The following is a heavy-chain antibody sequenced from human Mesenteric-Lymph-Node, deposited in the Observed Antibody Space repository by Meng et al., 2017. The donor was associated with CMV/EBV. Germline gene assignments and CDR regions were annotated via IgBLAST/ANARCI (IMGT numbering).Heavy chain of an antibody. J-gene: IGHJ5*02. D-gene: IGHD3-22*01. CDR3: AKVGYYDSPPLSWFDP. CDR1: GFTFSSYA. Sequence: GESLKISCAASGFTFSSYAMSWVRQAPGKGPEWVSAISGSGGSTYYADSVKGRFTISRDNSKNTLYLQMNSLRAEDTAVYYCAKVGYYDSPPLSWFDPWGQGTLVTVSS. V-gene: IGHV3-23*01. CDR2: ISGSGGST.